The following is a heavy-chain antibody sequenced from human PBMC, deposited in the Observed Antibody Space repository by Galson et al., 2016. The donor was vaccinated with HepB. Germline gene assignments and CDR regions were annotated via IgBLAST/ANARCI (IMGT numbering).Heavy chain of an antibody. V-gene: IGHV3-7*03. CDR2: IKRDGSEK. Sequence: SLRLSCAASGFTLSSYAMHWARQAPGKGLEWVANIKRDGSEKYYVDSVKGRFTISRENAKKSLFLQMNSLRVEDTAVYFCARDDETYGDPDFWGQGTLVTVAS. J-gene: IGHJ4*02. CDR3: ARDDETYGDPDF. CDR1: GFTLSSYA. D-gene: IGHD4-17*01.